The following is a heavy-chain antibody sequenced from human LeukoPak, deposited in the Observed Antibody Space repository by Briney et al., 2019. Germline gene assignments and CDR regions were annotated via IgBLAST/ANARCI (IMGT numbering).Heavy chain of an antibody. CDR3: ARGPYSSGEFDY. J-gene: IGHJ4*02. D-gene: IGHD6-19*01. Sequence: PGGSLRLSCAASGFTVSSNYMSCVRQTPGKGLEWVSVIYSGGSTYYADSVKGRFTISRDNSKNTLYLQMNSLRAEDTAVYYCARGPYSSGEFDYWGQGTLVTVSS. CDR2: IYSGGST. CDR1: GFTVSSNY. V-gene: IGHV3-53*01.